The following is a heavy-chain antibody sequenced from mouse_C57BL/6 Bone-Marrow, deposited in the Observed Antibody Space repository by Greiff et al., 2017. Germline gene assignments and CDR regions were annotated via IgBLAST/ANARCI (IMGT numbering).Heavy chain of an antibody. CDR3: ARKGLGGYDGGYWYFYV. J-gene: IGHJ1*03. CDR1: GYSFTDYN. D-gene: IGHD2-2*01. V-gene: IGHV1-39*01. CDR2: INPNYGTT. Sequence: VQLQQSGPELVKPGASVKISCTASGYSFTDYNMNWVKQSNGKSLEWIGVINPNYGTTSYNQKFKGKATLTVDQSSSTAYMQLNSLTSEDSAVYYCARKGLGGYDGGYWYFYVWGTGTTVTVSS.